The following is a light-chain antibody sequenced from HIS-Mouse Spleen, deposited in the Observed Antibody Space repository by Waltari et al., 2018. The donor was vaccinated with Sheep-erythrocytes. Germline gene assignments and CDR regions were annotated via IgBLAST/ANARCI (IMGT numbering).Light chain of an antibody. CDR2: DAS. J-gene: IGKJ2*01. Sequence: EIVLTQSPATLSLSPGERATLPCRASQSVSSYIAWYQQKPGQAPRLLIYDASNRATGIPARFSGSGSGTDFTLTINSLEPEDFAVYYCQQRSNWYTFGQGTKLEIK. V-gene: IGKV3-11*01. CDR1: QSVSSY. CDR3: QQRSNWYT.